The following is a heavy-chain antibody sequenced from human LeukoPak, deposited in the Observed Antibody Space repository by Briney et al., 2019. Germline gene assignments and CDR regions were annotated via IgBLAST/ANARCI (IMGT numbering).Heavy chain of an antibody. V-gene: IGHV4-59*01. Sequence: KPSETLSLTCTVSGGSISSYYWSWIRQPPGKGLEWMGYIYYSGSTNYNPSLKSRVTISLDTSKNQFSLKLTSVTAADTAVYYCARGRNHIDWFDPWGQGTLVTVSS. CDR3: ARGRNHIDWFDP. CDR2: IYYSGST. J-gene: IGHJ5*02. D-gene: IGHD2/OR15-2a*01. CDR1: GGSISSYY.